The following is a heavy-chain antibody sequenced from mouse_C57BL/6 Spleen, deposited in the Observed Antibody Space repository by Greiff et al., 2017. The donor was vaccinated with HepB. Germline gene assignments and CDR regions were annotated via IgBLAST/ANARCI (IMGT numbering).Heavy chain of an antibody. CDR1: GFTFSDFY. CDR3: AREDY. J-gene: IGHJ4*01. Sequence: EVKLVESGGGLVQSGRSLRLSCATSGFTFSDFYMEWVRQAPGKGLEWIAASRNKANDYTTEYNASVKGRFIVSRDTSQSILYLQMNALRAEDTAIYYCAREDYWGQGTSVTVSS. V-gene: IGHV7-1*01. CDR2: SRNKANDYTT.